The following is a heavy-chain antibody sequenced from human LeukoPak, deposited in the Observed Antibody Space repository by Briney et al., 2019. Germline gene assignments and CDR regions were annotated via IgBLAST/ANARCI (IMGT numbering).Heavy chain of an antibody. CDR3: AKEDYVSAFDI. D-gene: IGHD4-17*01. J-gene: IGHJ3*02. CDR2: IWYDGSNK. Sequence: GGSLRLSCAASGFTFSNYGMHWVRQAPGKGLEWVAVIWYDGSNKYYADSVKGRFTISRDNSKNTLYLQMNSLRAEDTAVYYCAKEDYVSAFDIWGQGTMVTVSS. CDR1: GFTFSNYG. V-gene: IGHV3-30*02.